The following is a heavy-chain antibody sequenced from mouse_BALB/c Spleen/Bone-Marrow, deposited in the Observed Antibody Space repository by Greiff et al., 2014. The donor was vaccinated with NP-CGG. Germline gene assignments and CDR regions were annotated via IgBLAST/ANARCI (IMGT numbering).Heavy chain of an antibody. Sequence: DVKLVESGGGLVKPGGSLKLSCAASGFTFSSYAMSWVRQTPEKRLEWVATISSGGSYIYYLDSVKGRFTISRDNAKNTLYLQMSRLRSEDTAMYYCARPINYGYDDALAYWGQGTLVTVSA. V-gene: IGHV5-9-1*01. CDR3: ARPINYGYDDALAY. D-gene: IGHD2-2*01. CDR2: ISSGGSYI. J-gene: IGHJ3*01. CDR1: GFTFSSYA.